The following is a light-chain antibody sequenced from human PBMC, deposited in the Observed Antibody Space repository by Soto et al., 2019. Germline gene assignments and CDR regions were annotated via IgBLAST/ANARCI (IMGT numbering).Light chain of an antibody. J-gene: IGKJ1*01. CDR3: QNYDSAPWT. V-gene: IGKV1-27*01. CDR2: AAS. Sequence: DIEMTQSPSSLSASVGDRVIITCRASQGISNYLAWYQQRPGKVPKLLIYAASTLQSGVPSRFSGSGSGTDFTLTISSLQPEDVVSYYCQNYDSAPWTFGQGTEVEIK. CDR1: QGISNY.